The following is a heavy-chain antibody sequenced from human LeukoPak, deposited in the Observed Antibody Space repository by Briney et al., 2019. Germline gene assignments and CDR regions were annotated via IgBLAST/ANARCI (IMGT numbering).Heavy chain of an antibody. CDR3: AREGWERDAFGI. J-gene: IGHJ3*02. V-gene: IGHV1-2*02. CDR1: GYTFTGYY. CDR2: INPNSGGT. D-gene: IGHD1-26*01. Sequence: ASVQVSCKASGYTFTGYYMHWVRQAPGQGLAWMGWINPNSGGTNYAQKFQGRVTMTRDTSISTAYMELSRLRSDDTAVYYCAREGWERDAFGIWGQGTMVTVSS.